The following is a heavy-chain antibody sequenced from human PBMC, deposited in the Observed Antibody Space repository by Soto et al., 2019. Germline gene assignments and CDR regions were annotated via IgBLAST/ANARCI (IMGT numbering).Heavy chain of an antibody. CDR3: VKRGRSWGAFAF. Sequence: VQLLESGGDLVQPGGSLRLSCVASGFILNNYAMSWVRQAPGKGLEWVSTIGGTDGDSDGVPWYEDSVKGRFTISRDSSAKTLFLHMDNLTAEDSALYYCVKRGRSWGAFAFWGQGTTVVVSS. CDR1: GFILNNYA. D-gene: IGHD2-15*01. J-gene: IGHJ3*01. CDR2: IGGTDGDSDGVP. V-gene: IGHV3-23*01.